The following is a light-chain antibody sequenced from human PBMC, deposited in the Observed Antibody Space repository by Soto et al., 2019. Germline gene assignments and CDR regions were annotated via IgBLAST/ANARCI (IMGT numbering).Light chain of an antibody. CDR2: EVS. J-gene: IGLJ1*01. Sequence: QSVLTQPPSASGSPGQSVTISCTGTSSDVGKYDYVSWFQHHPGKAPKLIIYEVSKRPSGVPDRFSGSKSGNTASLTISGLQAEDEADYYCASWDDSLSGYVFGTGTKVTVL. V-gene: IGLV2-8*01. CDR3: ASWDDSLSGYV. CDR1: SSDVGKYDY.